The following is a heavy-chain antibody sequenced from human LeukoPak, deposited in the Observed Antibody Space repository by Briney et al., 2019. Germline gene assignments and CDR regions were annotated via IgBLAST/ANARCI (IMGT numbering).Heavy chain of an antibody. Sequence: PSETLSLTCTVSGGSISSHYWSWIRQPPGKGLEWIGYIYGTGSTNYNPSLTSRVTISVDTSKNQLSLKLTSVSAADTAVYYCARQLSAAFYYGSSAYHFDYWGQGTLVTVSS. D-gene: IGHD3-22*01. CDR1: GGSISSHY. CDR3: ARQLSAAFYYGSSAYHFDY. J-gene: IGHJ4*02. CDR2: IYGTGST. V-gene: IGHV4-59*08.